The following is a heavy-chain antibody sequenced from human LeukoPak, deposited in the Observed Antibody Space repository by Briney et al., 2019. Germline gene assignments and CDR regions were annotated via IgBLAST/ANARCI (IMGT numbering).Heavy chain of an antibody. CDR1: GGSISSSSYY. CDR3: ARVWGVGYSSSYNWFDP. D-gene: IGHD6-6*01. Sequence: PSETLSLTCTVSGGSISSSSYYWGWIRQPPGKGLEWIGSIYYSGSTYYNPSLKSRVTISVGTSKNQFSLKLSSVTAADTAVYYCARVWGVGYSSSYNWFDPWGQGTLITVSS. CDR2: IYYSGST. J-gene: IGHJ5*02. V-gene: IGHV4-39*07.